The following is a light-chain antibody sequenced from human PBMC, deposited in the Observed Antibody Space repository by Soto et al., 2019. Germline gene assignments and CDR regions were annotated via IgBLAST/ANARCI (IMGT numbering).Light chain of an antibody. V-gene: IGKV3-15*01. CDR3: QQYNYLTLT. Sequence: EIVMTQSPATLSVSPGERATLSCRASQSVGSHLAWYQQKPGQAPRLLIYGASTGATGIPARFSGSGSGTEFTLTISSLQSEDFAVYYCQQYNYLTLTFGLGTKLDIK. CDR1: QSVGSH. CDR2: GAS. J-gene: IGKJ3*01.